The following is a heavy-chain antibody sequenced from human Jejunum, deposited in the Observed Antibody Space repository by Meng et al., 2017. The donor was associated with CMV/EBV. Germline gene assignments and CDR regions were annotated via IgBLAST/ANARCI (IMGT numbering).Heavy chain of an antibody. CDR1: GYTFTSYD. D-gene: IGHD7-27*01. J-gene: IGHJ4*02. Sequence: QVQRVQSGGGVTKPGASVKVSCKASGYTFTSYDINWVRQGTGQGLEWMGCMTPNGGTTGYAQKFQGRVTMTRNISKSTAYMDLNSLRSEDTAVYYCATGVADFEYWGQGTLVTVSS. CDR2: MTPNGGTT. CDR3: ATGVADFEY. V-gene: IGHV1-8*01.